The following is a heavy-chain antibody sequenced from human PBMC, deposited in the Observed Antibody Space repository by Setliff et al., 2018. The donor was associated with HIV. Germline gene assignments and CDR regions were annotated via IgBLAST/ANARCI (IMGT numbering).Heavy chain of an antibody. J-gene: IGHJ4*02. D-gene: IGHD3-3*01. CDR2: ISAYNGNT. Sequence: ASVKVSCKASGYSFTSYGISWVRQAPGQGHEWMGWISAYNGNTNYAQKLQGRVTMTTDTSTSTVYMELSSLRSDDTAVYYCARERTPTFGVVNMSPLDYWGQGTLVTVSS. CDR3: ARERTPTFGVVNMSPLDY. V-gene: IGHV1-18*01. CDR1: GYSFTSYG.